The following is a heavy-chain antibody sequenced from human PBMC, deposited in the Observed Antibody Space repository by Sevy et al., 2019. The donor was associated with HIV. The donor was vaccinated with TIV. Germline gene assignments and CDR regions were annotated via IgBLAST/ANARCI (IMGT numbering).Heavy chain of an antibody. CDR3: ARDHVKDGDLGDYYYFAMDV. D-gene: IGHD4-17*01. CDR1: GFILSDYY. CDR2: ISDSDDSI. Sequence: GGSLRLSCAASGFILSDYYMRWIRQAPGKGLEWLSYISDSDDSIYYADSVKGRFTISWDKTKNSLYLQMNSLRAEDTAVYYCARDHVKDGDLGDYYYFAMDVWGQGTTVTVSS. V-gene: IGHV3-11*01. J-gene: IGHJ6*02.